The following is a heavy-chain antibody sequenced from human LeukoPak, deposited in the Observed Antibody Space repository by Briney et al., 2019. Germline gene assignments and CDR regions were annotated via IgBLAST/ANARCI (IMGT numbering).Heavy chain of an antibody. Sequence: SGPTLVNPTQTLTLTCTFSGFSLSTSGMRVSWIRQPPGKALEWLARIDWDDDKFYSTSLKTRLTISKDTSKNQVVLTMTSMDPVDTATYYCARIRGGNWFDPWGQGTLVTVSS. D-gene: IGHD3-10*01. J-gene: IGHJ5*02. CDR3: ARIRGGNWFDP. CDR2: IDWDDDK. V-gene: IGHV2-70*04. CDR1: GFSLSTSGMR.